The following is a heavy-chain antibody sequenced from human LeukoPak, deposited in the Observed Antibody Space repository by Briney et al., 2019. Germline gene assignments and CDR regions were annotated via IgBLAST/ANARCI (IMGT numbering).Heavy chain of an antibody. CDR1: GGSISTYY. CDR3: ARDTGTVVDY. V-gene: IGHV4-59*01. D-gene: IGHD1-26*01. Sequence: PSETLSLTCTVSGGSISTYYWSWIRQPPGKGLEWIGYIYYSGSTNYNPSLQSRVTPSVDPSKNQFYLKLSSVTAADTAVYYCARDTGTVVDYWGQGTLVTVSS. CDR2: IYYSGST. J-gene: IGHJ4*02.